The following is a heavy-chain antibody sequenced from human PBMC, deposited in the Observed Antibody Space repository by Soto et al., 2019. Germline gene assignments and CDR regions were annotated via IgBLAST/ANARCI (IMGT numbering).Heavy chain of an antibody. CDR3: ARHHSFQWLVDY. CDR1: GGSISSSSYY. J-gene: IGHJ4*02. D-gene: IGHD6-19*01. CDR2: IYYSGST. V-gene: IGHV4-39*01. Sequence: QLQLQESGPGLVKPSETLSLTCTVSGGSISSSSYYWGWIRQPPGKGLEWIGSIYYSGSTYYNPSLKSRVTISVDTSKNQFSLKLSSVTAADTAVYYCARHHSFQWLVDYWGQGTLVTVSS.